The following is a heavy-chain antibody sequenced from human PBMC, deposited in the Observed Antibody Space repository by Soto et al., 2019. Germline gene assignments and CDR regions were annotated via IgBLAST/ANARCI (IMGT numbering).Heavy chain of an antibody. D-gene: IGHD3-16*01. V-gene: IGHV3-7*01. Sequence: GGSLRLSCAASGFTFSSYWMSWVRQAPGKGLERVANIKQDGSEKYFVDSVKGRFTISRDNAKNSLYLQMNSLRAEVTAVYYCARDQNDYIWGSTFGLWGQGTLVTVSS. CDR1: GFTFSSYW. CDR3: ARDQNDYIWGSTFGL. J-gene: IGHJ4*02. CDR2: IKQDGSEK.